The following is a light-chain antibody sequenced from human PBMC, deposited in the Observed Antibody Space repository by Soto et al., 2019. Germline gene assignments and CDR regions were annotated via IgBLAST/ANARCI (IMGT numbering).Light chain of an antibody. CDR1: SSDVGGYNY. J-gene: IGLJ3*02. Sequence: QSVLTQPASVSGSPGQSITISCTGTSSDVGGYNYVSWYQHYPGRAPKVMIYEVTYRPSGVSHRFSGSKSGNTASLTISGLQADDEANYYCSSYTSNSSLVFGGGTKVTVL. CDR3: SSYTSNSSLV. CDR2: EVT. V-gene: IGLV2-14*01.